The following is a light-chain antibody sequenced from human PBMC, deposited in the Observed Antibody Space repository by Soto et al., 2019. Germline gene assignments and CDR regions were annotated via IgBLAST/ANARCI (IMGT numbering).Light chain of an antibody. CDR3: HQYDDGPYT. V-gene: IGKV3-15*01. J-gene: IGKJ2*01. Sequence: EIVMTQSPATLSVSPGERATLSCRASQSVSSNVAWYQQIPGQTPRLLIYGASTSATGIPVRFSGSGSGTEFTLTISSLQSEDFAVYYCHQYDDGPYTFGQGTKVDIK. CDR1: QSVSSN. CDR2: GAS.